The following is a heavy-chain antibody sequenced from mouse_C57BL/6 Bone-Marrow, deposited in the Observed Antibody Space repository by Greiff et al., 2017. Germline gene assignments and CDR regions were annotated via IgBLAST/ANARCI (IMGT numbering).Heavy chain of an antibody. V-gene: IGHV6-3*01. CDR2: IRLKSDNYAT. J-gene: IGHJ2*01. CDR3: TGEVFDY. Sequence: EVKVEESGGGLVQPGGSMKLSCVASGFTFSNYWMNWVRQSPEKGLEWVAQIRLKSDNYATHYAESVKGRFTISRDDSKSSVYLQMNNLRAEDTGIYYCTGEVFDYWGQGTTLTVSS. CDR1: GFTFSNYW.